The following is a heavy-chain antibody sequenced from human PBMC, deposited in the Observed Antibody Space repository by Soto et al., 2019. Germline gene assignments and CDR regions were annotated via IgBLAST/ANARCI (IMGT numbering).Heavy chain of an antibody. CDR2: IYPGDSDT. Sequence: ESLKISCQGSGYTFTNHWIGWVRQMPGKGLEWMGIIYPGDSDTRYSPSFQGQVTLSADKSISTAYLQRSSLTASDTAMYYCAICIAPRRPSYSMDVSGQGTTVTVSS. D-gene: IGHD6-6*01. CDR1: GYTFTNHW. CDR3: AICIAPRRPSYSMDV. J-gene: IGHJ6*02. V-gene: IGHV5-51*01.